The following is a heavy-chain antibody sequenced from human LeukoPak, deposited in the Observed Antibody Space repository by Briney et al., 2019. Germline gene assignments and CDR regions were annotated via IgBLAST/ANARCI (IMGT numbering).Heavy chain of an antibody. J-gene: IGHJ4*02. Sequence: SETLSLTCTVSGYSISSGYYWGWILQSPGKGLEWIGYVYYSGSTSYNPSLKSRVTVSIDPPKKQFAVTMNSVTAADTAVCYCARFNWGGYFFDSWGQGALVTVSS. V-gene: IGHV4-38-2*02. CDR3: ARFNWGGYFFDS. CDR1: GYSISSGYY. D-gene: IGHD7-27*01. CDR2: VYYSGST.